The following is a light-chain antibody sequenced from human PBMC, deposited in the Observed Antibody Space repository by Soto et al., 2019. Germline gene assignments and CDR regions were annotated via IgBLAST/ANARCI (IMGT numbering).Light chain of an antibody. CDR1: QSVSSSY. CDR3: QHYGTSPTWT. J-gene: IGKJ1*01. Sequence: DIVLTQSPGTLCLSPGERATLSCRASQSVSSSYLAWYQQKPGQAPRLLIYGASSRATGIPDRFSGDGSGTDFTLTISRLEPEDFVVYYCQHYGTSPTWTFGQGTKVEVK. CDR2: GAS. V-gene: IGKV3-20*01.